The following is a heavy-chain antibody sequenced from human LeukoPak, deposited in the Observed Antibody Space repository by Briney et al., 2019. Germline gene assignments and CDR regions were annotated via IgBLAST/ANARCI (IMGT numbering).Heavy chain of an antibody. J-gene: IGHJ6*02. V-gene: IGHV3-30*18. D-gene: IGHD2-15*01. CDR1: GFTFSNYG. CDR2: ISYDGSNK. CDR3: AKEGNPKGIVVVWYYYYGMDV. Sequence: GGSLRLSCAASGFTFSNYGMHWVRQAPGKGLEWVALISYDGSNKYYADSVKGRFTISRDNSKNTLYLQMNSLRAEDTAVYYCAKEGNPKGIVVVWYYYYGMDVWGQGTTVTVSS.